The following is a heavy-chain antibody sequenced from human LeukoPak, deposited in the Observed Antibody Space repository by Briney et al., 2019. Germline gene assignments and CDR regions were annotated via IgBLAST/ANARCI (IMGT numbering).Heavy chain of an antibody. CDR2: INPNSGGT. CDR3: ARDQFYRPYRGEAISFDY. Sequence: ASVKVSCKASGYTFTGYYMHWVRQAPGQGLEWMGWINPNSGGTNYAQKLQGRVTMTTDTSTSTAYMELRSLRSDDTAVYYCARDQFYRPYRGEAISFDYWGQGTLVTVSS. D-gene: IGHD3-10*01. V-gene: IGHV1-2*02. CDR1: GYTFTGYY. J-gene: IGHJ4*02.